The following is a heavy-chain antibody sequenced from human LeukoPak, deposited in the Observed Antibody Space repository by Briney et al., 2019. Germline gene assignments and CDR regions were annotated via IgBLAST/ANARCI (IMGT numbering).Heavy chain of an antibody. CDR1: GGSISSYY. V-gene: IGHV4-59*08. CDR2: ISDSGST. Sequence: PSETLSLTCTVSGGSISSYYWSWFRQPPGKGQEWIGYISDSGSTTYNPSLKSRVSISVDTSKNQFSLKLTSVTAADTAVYYCARLPALDYFDYWGQGTLVTVSS. J-gene: IGHJ4*02. CDR3: ARLPALDYFDY. D-gene: IGHD2-15*01.